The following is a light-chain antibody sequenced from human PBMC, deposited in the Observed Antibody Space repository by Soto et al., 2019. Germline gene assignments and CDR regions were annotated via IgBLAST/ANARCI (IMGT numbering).Light chain of an antibody. CDR3: LQDYNYPLT. CDR1: QGIRNG. J-gene: IGKJ4*01. Sequence: IQMTQSPSSLSASVGDRVTITCRASQGIRNGLGWYQQKPGKAPKLLIYAASSLQSGVPSRFSGSGSGTDFTLTISSLQPEDFATYYCLQDYNYPLTFGGGTKVDIK. CDR2: AAS. V-gene: IGKV1-6*01.